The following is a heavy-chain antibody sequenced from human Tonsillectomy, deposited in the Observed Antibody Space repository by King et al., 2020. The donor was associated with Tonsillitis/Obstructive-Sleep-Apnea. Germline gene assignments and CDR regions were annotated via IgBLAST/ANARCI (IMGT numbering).Heavy chain of an antibody. D-gene: IGHD5-24*01. CDR1: GGSISSSSYY. V-gene: IGHV4-39*01. Sequence: QLQESGPGLVKPSETLSLTCTVSGGSISSSSYYWGWIRQPPGKGLEWIGSIYYSGSTYYNPSLKSRVTISVDTSKNQFSLKLSSVTAADTAVYYCARQHMGDGYKQGDFDYWGQGTLVTVSS. CDR3: ARQHMGDGYKQGDFDY. CDR2: IYYSGST. J-gene: IGHJ4*02.